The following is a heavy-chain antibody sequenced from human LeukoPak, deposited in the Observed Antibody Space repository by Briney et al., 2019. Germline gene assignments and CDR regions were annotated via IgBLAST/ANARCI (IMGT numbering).Heavy chain of an antibody. V-gene: IGHV4-4*07. Sequence: SETLSLTCTVSGGSISSYYWSWIRQLAGKGLEWIGRIYTSGSTNYNPSLKSRVTMSVDTSKNQFSLKLSSVTAADTAVYYCARVAAYDSSGYYFDYWGQGTLVTVSS. CDR2: IYTSGST. D-gene: IGHD3-22*01. CDR1: GGSISSYY. J-gene: IGHJ4*02. CDR3: ARVAAYDSSGYYFDY.